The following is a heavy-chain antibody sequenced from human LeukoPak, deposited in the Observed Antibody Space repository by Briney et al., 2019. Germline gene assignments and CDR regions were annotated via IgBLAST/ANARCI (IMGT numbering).Heavy chain of an antibody. V-gene: IGHV4-4*07. J-gene: IGHJ4*02. CDR3: ARAGKQWLVDLFDY. Sequence: SETLSLTYTVSGGSISSYYWSWIRQPAGKGLEWIGRIYTSGSTNYNPSLKSRVTMSVDPSKNQFSLKLSSVTAADTAVYYCARAGKQWLVDLFDYWGQGTLVTVSS. CDR1: GGSISSYY. CDR2: IYTSGST. D-gene: IGHD6-19*01.